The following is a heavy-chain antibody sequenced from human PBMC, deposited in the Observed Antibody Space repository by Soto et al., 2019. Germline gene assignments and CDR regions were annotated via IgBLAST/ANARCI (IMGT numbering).Heavy chain of an antibody. CDR1: GFSLSTSGVG. CDR2: IYWDDDK. Sequence: QITLKESGPTLVKPTQTLTLTCTFSGFSLSTSGVGVGWIRQPPGKALEWLALIYWDDDKRYSPSLKSRLTNTKDTSQTQVVLTMTNMDPVDTATYYCAHVYGGYDNFDYWGQGTLVTVSS. V-gene: IGHV2-5*02. J-gene: IGHJ4*02. D-gene: IGHD5-12*01. CDR3: AHVYGGYDNFDY.